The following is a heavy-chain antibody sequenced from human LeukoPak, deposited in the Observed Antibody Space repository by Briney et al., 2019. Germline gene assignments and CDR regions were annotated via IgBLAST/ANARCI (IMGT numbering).Heavy chain of an antibody. J-gene: IGHJ4*02. CDR3: ARETYCSGGSCYSAYDY. CDR2: ISYDGSNK. D-gene: IGHD2-15*01. V-gene: IGHV3-30-3*01. Sequence: GGSLRLSCAASGFTFSSYAMHWVRQAPGKGLEWVAVISYDGSNKYYADSVKGRFTISRDNSKNTLYLQMNSLRAEDTAVYYCARETYCSGGSCYSAYDYWGQGTLVTVSS. CDR1: GFTFSSYA.